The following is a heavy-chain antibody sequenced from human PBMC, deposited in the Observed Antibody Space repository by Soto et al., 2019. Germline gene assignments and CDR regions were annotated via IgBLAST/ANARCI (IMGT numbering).Heavy chain of an antibody. CDR3: AEGGAVGVAGSAAFDM. CDR2: INPATGAA. J-gene: IGHJ3*02. Sequence: QLHLVQSGAVVKKPGASVTVSCSASGYPVTAYYMHWVRQAPGRGLEWMGGINPATGAAKYTQTFESWVSVTGVTSTSAVFMALSGMQSEDTAVFYWAEGGAVGVAGSAAFDMWGQGTLVT. D-gene: IGHD3-3*01. CDR1: GYPVTAYY. V-gene: IGHV1-2*04.